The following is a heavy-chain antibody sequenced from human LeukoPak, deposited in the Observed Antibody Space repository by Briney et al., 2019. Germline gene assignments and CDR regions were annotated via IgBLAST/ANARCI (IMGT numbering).Heavy chain of an antibody. D-gene: IGHD7-27*01. CDR2: ISSRSSTI. J-gene: IGHJ4*02. V-gene: IGHV3-48*04. CDR1: GFTFSSYS. CDR3: ARKGGPLGPPFDN. Sequence: PGGSPRLSCAAAGFTFSSYSMNWVRQAPGKGLGWVSYISSRSSTIYYADSVKGRFTISRDNATNSLYLQMNSLRAEDTAVYYCARKGGPLGPPFDNWGQGTLVTVSS.